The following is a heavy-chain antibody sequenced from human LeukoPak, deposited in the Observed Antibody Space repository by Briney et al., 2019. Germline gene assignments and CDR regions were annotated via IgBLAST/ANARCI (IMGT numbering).Heavy chain of an antibody. CDR3: AKDRAYRSGWYCDL. V-gene: IGHV3-9*01. J-gene: IGHJ2*01. CDR2: ISWNSGSI. Sequence: GRSLRLSCAASGFTFDDYAMHWVRQAPGKGLEWVSGISWNSGSIGYADSVKGRFTISRDNAKNSLYLQMNSLRAEDTALYYCAKDRAYRSGWYCDLWGRGPLVPVSS. D-gene: IGHD6-19*01. CDR1: GFTFDDYA.